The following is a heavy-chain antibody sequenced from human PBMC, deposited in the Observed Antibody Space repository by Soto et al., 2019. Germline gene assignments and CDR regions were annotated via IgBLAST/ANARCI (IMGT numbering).Heavy chain of an antibody. CDR1: GFSFSNYA. Sequence: GGSLRLSCAPSGFSFSNYAMSWVRQALGKGLEWVAAITSVGYTYYVDSLKGRFTISRDKANNTLYLQMNSLRAEDTAVYYCAKDLSDYSNSYFDCWGRGTLVTVSS. V-gene: IGHV3-23*01. CDR3: AKDLSDYSNSYFDC. CDR2: ITSVGYT. J-gene: IGHJ4*02. D-gene: IGHD4-4*01.